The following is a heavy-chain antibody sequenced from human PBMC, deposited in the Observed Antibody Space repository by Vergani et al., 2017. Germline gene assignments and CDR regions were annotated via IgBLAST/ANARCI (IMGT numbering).Heavy chain of an antibody. V-gene: IGHV4-39*01. Sequence: QVQLQESGPGLVKPSGTLSLTCAVSGGSISSSSYYWGWIRQPPGKGLEWIGSIYYSGSTYYNPSLKSRVTISVDTSKHQFSLKLSSVTAADTAVYYCARRGVGAPDWGQGTLVTVSS. J-gene: IGHJ4*02. CDR2: IYYSGST. CDR3: ARRGVGAPD. D-gene: IGHD1-26*01. CDR1: GGSISSSSYY.